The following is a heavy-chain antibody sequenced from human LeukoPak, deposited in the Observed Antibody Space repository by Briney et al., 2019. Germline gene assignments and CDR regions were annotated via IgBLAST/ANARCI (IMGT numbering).Heavy chain of an antibody. CDR1: GYRFTSYW. D-gene: IGHD1-1*01. V-gene: IGHV5-51*01. J-gene: IGHJ4*02. Sequence: GESLKISCKGSGYRFTSYWIGWVRQMPGKGLEWMGIIYPGDSDTRYSAPFQGQVTISADKSITTAYLQWSSLKASDSAMYYCARRVWNNWNDPRGYFDYWGQGTLVTVSS. CDR2: IYPGDSDT. CDR3: ARRVWNNWNDPRGYFDY.